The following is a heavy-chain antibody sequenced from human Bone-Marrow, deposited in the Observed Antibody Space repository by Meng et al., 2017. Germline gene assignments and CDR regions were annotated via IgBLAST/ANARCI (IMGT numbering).Heavy chain of an antibody. V-gene: IGHV1-69*05. D-gene: IGHD6-19*01. J-gene: IGHJ4*01. CDR2: IIPIFGTA. CDR1: GYTFTSYG. CDR3: ARTGGFRGEGSYSSGLIFGYYFDY. Sequence: SVKVSCKASGYTFTSYGISWVRQAPGQGLEWMGGIIPIFGTANYAQKFQGRVTITTDESTSTAYMELSSLRSGDKAVYYCARTGGFRGEGSYSSGLIFGYYFDYWGKGTLVTVSS.